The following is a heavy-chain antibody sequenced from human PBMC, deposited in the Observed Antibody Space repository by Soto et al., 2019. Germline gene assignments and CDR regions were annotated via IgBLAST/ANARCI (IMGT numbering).Heavy chain of an antibody. D-gene: IGHD2-15*01. Sequence: GGSLRLSCAASGFTFSSYAMSWVRQAPGKGLEWVSAISGSGGSTYYADSVKGRFTISRDNSKNTLYLQMNSLRAEDTAVYYCAKDSEVVVVVAAKIDYWGRGTLVTVSS. CDR3: AKDSEVVVVVAAKIDY. V-gene: IGHV3-23*01. CDR1: GFTFSSYA. CDR2: ISGSGGST. J-gene: IGHJ4*02.